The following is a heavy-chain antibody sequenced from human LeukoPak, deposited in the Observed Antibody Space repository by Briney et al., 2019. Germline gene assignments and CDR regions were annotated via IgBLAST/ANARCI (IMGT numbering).Heavy chain of an antibody. D-gene: IGHD3-10*01. CDR3: ARDRSAMVRGVNDY. V-gene: IGHV3-7*03. CDR1: GFTFSSYW. CDR2: IKQDGSEK. J-gene: IGHJ4*02. Sequence: PGGSLRLSCAASGFTFSSYWMSWVRQAPGKGLEWVANIKQDGSEKYYVDSVKGRFTISRDNAKNSLYLQMNSLRAEDTAVYYCARDRSAMVRGVNDYWGQGTLVTVSS.